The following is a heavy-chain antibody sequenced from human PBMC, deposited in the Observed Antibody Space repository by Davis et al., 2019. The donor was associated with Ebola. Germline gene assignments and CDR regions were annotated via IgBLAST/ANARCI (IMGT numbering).Heavy chain of an antibody. Sequence: PSDTLSLTFTVSGGSISTSYYNYWSWLRQPPGKGLEWIVTVYYSGATYYNPSLNSRLITSVDTSKNEFSLHLTSVTAADTAVYYCARNSGGFGHFDSWGQGTLVIVSS. D-gene: IGHD2-15*01. CDR2: VYYSGAT. V-gene: IGHV4-39*07. CDR3: ARNSGGFGHFDS. J-gene: IGHJ4*02. CDR1: GGSISTSYYNY.